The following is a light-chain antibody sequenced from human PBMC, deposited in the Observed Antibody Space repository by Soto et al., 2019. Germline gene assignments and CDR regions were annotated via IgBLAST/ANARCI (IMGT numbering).Light chain of an antibody. J-gene: IGKJ1*01. V-gene: IGKV3-20*01. Sequence: IVLAQSPGTLSLSPGGRATLACRSSQSVSSNYLAWYQQKPGQAPRLLIYGASSRATGIPDRFSGSESGTDFTLTISGLQSEDFAVYYCQQYNNRPRPFGHGAKAAI. CDR1: QSVSSNY. CDR2: GAS. CDR3: QQYNNRPRP.